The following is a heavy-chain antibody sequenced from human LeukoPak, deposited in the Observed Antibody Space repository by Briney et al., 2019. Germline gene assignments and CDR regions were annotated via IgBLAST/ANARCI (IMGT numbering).Heavy chain of an antibody. CDR2: FFLKGST. CDR1: GGSIGTYY. V-gene: IGHV4-59*08. D-gene: IGHD2-2*01. Sequence: PSETLSLTCTVSGGSIGTYYWSWIRQPPGKGLEWIGSFFLKGSTYYNPSLKSRVTISVDTSKNQFSLTLSSVTAADTAVYYCARVARCTSCFDVDYWGQGTLVTVSS. J-gene: IGHJ4*02. CDR3: ARVARCTSCFDVDY.